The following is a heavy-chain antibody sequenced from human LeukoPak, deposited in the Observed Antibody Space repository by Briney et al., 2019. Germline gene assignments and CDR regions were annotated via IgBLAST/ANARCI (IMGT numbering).Heavy chain of an antibody. CDR2: IYPGDSDT. CDR3: ARHSGSSPYYYYGMDV. D-gene: IGHD1-26*01. CDR1: GRSFTSYW. V-gene: IGHV5-51*01. J-gene: IGHJ6*02. Sequence: KPGGSLKISCKGSGRSFTSYWIGWVRQMPGKGLEWMGIIYPGDSDTRYSPSFQGQVTISADKSISTAYLQWSSLKASDTAMYYCARHSGSSPYYYYGMDVWGQGTTVTVSS.